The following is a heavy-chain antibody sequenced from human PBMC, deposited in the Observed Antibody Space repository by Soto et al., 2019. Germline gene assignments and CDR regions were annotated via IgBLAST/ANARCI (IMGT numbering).Heavy chain of an antibody. J-gene: IGHJ4*02. CDR2: ISAYYANT. V-gene: IGHV1-18*01. Sequence: QVQLVQSGAEVKKPGASVKVSCKASGYTFTSYGISWVRQAPGQGLEWMGWISAYYANTNYAQQLQGRVTLTADTSASTAYMELRSLRSDATAVYYCARAMTGYPSGAGYWGQGTLVTVSS. CDR1: GYTFTSYG. D-gene: IGHD6-25*01. CDR3: ARAMTGYPSGAGY.